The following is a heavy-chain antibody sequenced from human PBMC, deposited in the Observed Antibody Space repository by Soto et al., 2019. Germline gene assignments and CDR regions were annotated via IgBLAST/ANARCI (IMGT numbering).Heavy chain of an antibody. CDR1: GGTFSSYA. CDR2: IIPIFGTA. J-gene: IGHJ4*02. Sequence: FSVKVSCKASGGTFSSYAISWVRQAPGQGLEWMGGIIPIFGTANYAQKFQGRVTITADESTSTAYMELSSLRSEDTAVYYCAREYCSGGSCYSNFDYWGQGTLVTVSS. CDR3: AREYCSGGSCYSNFDY. D-gene: IGHD2-15*01. V-gene: IGHV1-69*13.